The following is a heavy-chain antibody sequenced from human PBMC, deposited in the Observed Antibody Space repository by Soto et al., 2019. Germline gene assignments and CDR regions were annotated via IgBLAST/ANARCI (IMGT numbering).Heavy chain of an antibody. D-gene: IGHD1-1*01. V-gene: IGHV1-2*02. CDR1: GYVFPDYL. J-gene: IGHJ4*02. Sequence: QVQLLQSGAEVKKPGASVRVSCKASGYVFPDYLIHWVRQAPGQGLEWMGWINPDTGVTVYAQNFQGRGTMSSATPVHSVSMELSRLRSGDTALYYCARSAQYSASLEFDYWGQGTLVAVSS. CDR2: INPDTGVT. CDR3: ARSAQYSASLEFDY.